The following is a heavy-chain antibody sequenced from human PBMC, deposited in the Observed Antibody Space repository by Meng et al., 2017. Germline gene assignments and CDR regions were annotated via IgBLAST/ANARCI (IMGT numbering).Heavy chain of an antibody. V-gene: IGHV2-5*02. CDR3: ARPRNDLSHFDY. CDR1: GFSLRTSGVG. D-gene: IGHD3-3*01. J-gene: IGHJ4*02. Sequence: QIPLKGSGPTLVKPTQTLTLTCTFSGFSLRTSGVGVGWSRQPPGKALEWLALIYWDDDKRYSPSLKSRLTITKDTSKNQVVLTMTNMDPVDTATYYCARPRNDLSHFDYWGQGTLVTVSS. CDR2: IYWDDDK.